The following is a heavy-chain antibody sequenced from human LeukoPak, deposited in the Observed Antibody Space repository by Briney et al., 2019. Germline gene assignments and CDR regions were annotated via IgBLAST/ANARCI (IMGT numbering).Heavy chain of an antibody. Sequence: LAGGSLRLSCAASGFPFAPFWMTWVRQAPGKGPEFVATMNRDGSEVAYGDSVRDRFTISRDNAKNSLYLQMYSLRAEDTAVYYCARGIDEWLYLYYWGQGALVTVSS. D-gene: IGHD3-22*01. V-gene: IGHV3-7*04. J-gene: IGHJ4*02. CDR2: MNRDGSEV. CDR3: ARGIDEWLYLYY. CDR1: GFPFAPFW.